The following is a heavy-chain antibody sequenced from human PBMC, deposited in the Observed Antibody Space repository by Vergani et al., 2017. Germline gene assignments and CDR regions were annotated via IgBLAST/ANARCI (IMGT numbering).Heavy chain of an antibody. J-gene: IGHJ6*03. CDR3: ASSPTPLITFGGVLSYYYYYMDV. CDR2: IYTSGST. CDR1: GGSISSGSYY. Sequence: QVQLQESGPGLVKPSQTLSLTCTVSGGSISSGSYYWSWIRQPAGKGLEWIGRIYTSGSTNYNPSLKSRVTISVDTSKNQFSLKLSSVTAADTAVYYCASSPTPLITFGGVLSYYYYYMDVWGKGTTVTVSS. D-gene: IGHD3-16*01. V-gene: IGHV4-61*02.